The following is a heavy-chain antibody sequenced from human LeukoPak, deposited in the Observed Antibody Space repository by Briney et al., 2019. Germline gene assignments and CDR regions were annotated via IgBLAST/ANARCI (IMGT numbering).Heavy chain of an antibody. J-gene: IGHJ2*01. D-gene: IGHD6-19*01. Sequence: SETLSLTCTVSGGSISSSSYYWGWIRQPPGKGLEWIGSIYYSGSTYYNPSLKSRVTISVDTSKNQFSLKLSSVTAADTAVYYCARAGSSGWYSSYWYFDLWGRGTLVTVSS. V-gene: IGHV4-39*07. CDR3: ARAGSSGWYSSYWYFDL. CDR2: IYYSGST. CDR1: GGSISSSSYY.